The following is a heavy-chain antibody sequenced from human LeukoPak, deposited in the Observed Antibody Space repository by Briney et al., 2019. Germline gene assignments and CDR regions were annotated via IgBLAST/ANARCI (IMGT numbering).Heavy chain of an antibody. V-gene: IGHV3-30-3*02. J-gene: IGHJ4*02. CDR2: ISYDGSNK. D-gene: IGHD2-21*02. Sequence: GGSLRLSCAASGFMFSYYAMHWVRQAPGKGLEWVAVISYDGSNKYYADPVKGRFTISRDNSKNTLYLQMNSLRAEDTAVYYCAKISQIAYCGGDCYSDYWGQGTLVTVSS. CDR3: AKISQIAYCGGDCYSDY. CDR1: GFMFSYYA.